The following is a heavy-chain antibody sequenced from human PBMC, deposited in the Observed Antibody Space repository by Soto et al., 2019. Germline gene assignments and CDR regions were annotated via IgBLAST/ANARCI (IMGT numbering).Heavy chain of an antibody. CDR1: GGTFSSYA. J-gene: IGHJ4*02. CDR3: ARSAVVVVVAATFDY. Sequence: GASVKVSCKASGGTFSSYAISWVRQAPGQGLEWMGGIIPIFGTANYAQKFQGRVTITADESTSTAYMELSSLRSEDTAVYYCARSAVVVVVAATFDYWGPGTLVTVSS. V-gene: IGHV1-69*13. CDR2: IIPIFGTA. D-gene: IGHD2-15*01.